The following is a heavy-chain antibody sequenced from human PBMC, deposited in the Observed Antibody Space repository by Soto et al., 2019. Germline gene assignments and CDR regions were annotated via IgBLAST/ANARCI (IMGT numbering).Heavy chain of an antibody. CDR1: GGSFSGYY. Sequence: PSETLSLTCAVYGGSFSGYYWSWIRQPPGKGLEWIGEINHSGSTNYNPSLKSRVTISVDTSKNQFSLKLSSVTAADTAVYYCARGVKYYDFWSGYFHPYYYGMDVWAQGTTVTVSS. CDR2: INHSGST. J-gene: IGHJ6*02. CDR3: ARGVKYYDFWSGYFHPYYYGMDV. V-gene: IGHV4-34*01. D-gene: IGHD3-3*01.